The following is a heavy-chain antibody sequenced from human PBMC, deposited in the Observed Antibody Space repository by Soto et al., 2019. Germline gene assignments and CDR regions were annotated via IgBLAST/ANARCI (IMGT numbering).Heavy chain of an antibody. CDR3: AKEHGDYVGGNWFDP. J-gene: IGHJ5*02. D-gene: IGHD4-17*01. Sequence: EVQLLESGGGLVQPGGSLRLSCAASGFTFSSYAMSWVRQAPGKGLEWVSAISGSGGSTCYADSVKGRFTISRDNAKNTLYLQMNSLRAEDTAVYYCAKEHGDYVGGNWFDPWGQGTLVTVSS. CDR2: ISGSGGST. V-gene: IGHV3-23*01. CDR1: GFTFSSYA.